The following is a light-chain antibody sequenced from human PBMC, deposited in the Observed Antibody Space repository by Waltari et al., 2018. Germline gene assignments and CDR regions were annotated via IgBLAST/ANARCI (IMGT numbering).Light chain of an antibody. CDR2: AAS. V-gene: IGKV1-9*01. CDR3: QQLETYPIT. Sequence: IQLTQSPSSLSASVGDRVTITCRAGQDISKSLARYQQKPGKAPKLLIYAASSLQGGVPSRFSGSGSGTDFALTISSLQPEDSATYYCQQLETYPITFGQGTRLEIK. J-gene: IGKJ5*01. CDR1: QDISKS.